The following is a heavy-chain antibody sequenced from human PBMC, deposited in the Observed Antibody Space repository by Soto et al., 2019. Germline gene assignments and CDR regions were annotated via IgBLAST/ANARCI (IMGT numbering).Heavy chain of an antibody. CDR1: GNTFTYRY. J-gene: IGHJ4*02. V-gene: IGHV1-45*02. D-gene: IGHD1-26*01. CDR3: ASGGAGSGPFTWELPDH. Sequence: QMQLVQSGAEVKKTGSSVTVSCKALGNTFTYRYLHWVRQAPGQALEWMGWITPFNGDVHYAQKFQEIVHITRDRSINTAYMRMSSLSSEDTAMYYCASGGAGSGPFTWELPDHWGQGTLVTVSS. CDR2: ITPFNGDV.